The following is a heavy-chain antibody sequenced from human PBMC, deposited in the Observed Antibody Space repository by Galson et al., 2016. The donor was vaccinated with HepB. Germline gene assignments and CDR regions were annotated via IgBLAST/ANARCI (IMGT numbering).Heavy chain of an antibody. J-gene: IGHJ3*02. V-gene: IGHV3-23*01. CDR1: DFPIRNYG. Sequence: SLRLSCAAFDFPIRNYGMGWVRQAPGRGLEWIALTTDDGSKTFYADSAKGRFVMSKDFSTNTLYLQMDSLRGEDTAMYHCTKVIPAYYFETNGGAFDIWGLGTLVTVTS. CDR3: TKVIPAYYFETNGGAFDI. D-gene: IGHD3-22*01. CDR2: TTDDGSKT.